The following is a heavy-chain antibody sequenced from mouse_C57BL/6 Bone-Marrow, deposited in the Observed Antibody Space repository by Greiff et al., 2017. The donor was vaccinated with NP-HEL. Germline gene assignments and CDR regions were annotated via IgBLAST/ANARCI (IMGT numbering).Heavy chain of an antibody. CDR2: INPTNGGT. V-gene: IGHV1-22*01. Sequence: EVQRVESGPELVKPGASVKMSCKASGYTFTDYNMQWVKQSHGKSLEWIGYINPTNGGTSYNQKFKGKATLTVNKSSSTAYMELRSLTSEDSAVYYCESGGTTVVNFDYWGQGTTLTVSS. CDR1: GYTFTDYN. J-gene: IGHJ2*01. CDR3: ESGGTTVVNFDY. D-gene: IGHD1-1*01.